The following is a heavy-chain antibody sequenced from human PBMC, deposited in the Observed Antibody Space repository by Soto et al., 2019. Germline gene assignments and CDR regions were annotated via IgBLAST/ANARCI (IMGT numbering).Heavy chain of an antibody. Sequence: GGSLRLSCAASGFTFSSYAMSWVRQAPGKGLEWVSAISGSGGSTYYADSVKGRFTISRDNSKNTLYLQMNSLRAEDTAVYYCAKDPYYYGSGSYYNVDYWGQGTLVTAPQ. CDR2: ISGSGGST. D-gene: IGHD3-10*01. CDR3: AKDPYYYGSGSYYNVDY. V-gene: IGHV3-23*01. CDR1: GFTFSSYA. J-gene: IGHJ4*02.